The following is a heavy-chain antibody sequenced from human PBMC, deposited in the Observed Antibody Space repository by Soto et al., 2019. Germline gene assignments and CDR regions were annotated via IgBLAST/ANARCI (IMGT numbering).Heavy chain of an antibody. CDR3: ARDGERLWSGYYRPRYNWFDP. D-gene: IGHD3-3*01. CDR1: GGTFSSYA. V-gene: IGHV1-69*06. J-gene: IGHJ5*02. Sequence: GASVKVSCKTSGGTFSSYAISWVRQAPGQGLEWMGGIIPIFGTANYAEKFQGRVTITADKSTSTAYMELSSLRSEDTAVYYCARDGERLWSGYYRPRYNWFDPGGQGTLVTVSS. CDR2: IIPIFGTA.